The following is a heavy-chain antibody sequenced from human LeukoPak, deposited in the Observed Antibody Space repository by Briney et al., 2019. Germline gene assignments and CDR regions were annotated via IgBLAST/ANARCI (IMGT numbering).Heavy chain of an antibody. CDR1: GFTFSNYA. CDR3: ATAYSSGWYYFDY. Sequence: PGGSLRLSCAASGFTFSNYAMSWVRQAPGKGLEWVSVISGSDGSTYYADSVKGRFTISRDNSKNTLYLQMNNLRADDTAVYYCATAYSSGWYYFDYWGQGTLVTVSS. V-gene: IGHV3-23*01. CDR2: ISGSDGST. J-gene: IGHJ4*02. D-gene: IGHD6-19*01.